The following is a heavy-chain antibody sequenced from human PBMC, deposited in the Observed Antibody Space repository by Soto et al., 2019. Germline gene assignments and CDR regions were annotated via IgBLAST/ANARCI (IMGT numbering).Heavy chain of an antibody. CDR2: IIPIFGTA. V-gene: IGHV1-69*06. CDR3: ARVPSPGYCSGGSCYTPFDY. CDR1: GGTFSSYA. D-gene: IGHD2-15*01. J-gene: IGHJ4*02. Sequence: QVQLVQSGAEVKKPGSSVKVSCKASGGTFSSYAISWVRQAPGQGLEWMGGIIPIFGTANYAQKFQGRVTITADNSTSTAYMELSSLRSEDTAVYYCARVPSPGYCSGGSCYTPFDYWGQGTLVTVSS.